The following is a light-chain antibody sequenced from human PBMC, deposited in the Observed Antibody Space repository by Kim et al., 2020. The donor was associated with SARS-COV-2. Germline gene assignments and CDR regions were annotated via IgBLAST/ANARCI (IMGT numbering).Light chain of an antibody. V-gene: IGLV1-47*01. CDR1: SSNIGSNY. Sequence: QSVLTQPPSASGTPGQRVTISCSGSSSNIGSNYVYWYQQLPGTAPKLLIYRNNQRPSGVPDRFSGSKSCTSASLAISGLRSEDEADYYCAAWDDSLSGHVVFGGGTQLTVL. J-gene: IGLJ2*01. CDR2: RNN. CDR3: AAWDDSLSGHVV.